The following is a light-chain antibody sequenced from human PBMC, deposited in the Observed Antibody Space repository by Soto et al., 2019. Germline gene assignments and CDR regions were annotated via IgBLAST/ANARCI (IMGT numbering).Light chain of an antibody. Sequence: QSVLTQPPSASGSPGQSVTISCTGTSSDVGGYNYVSWYQQHPGKAPKLMIYEVNKRPSGVPDRFSGSKSGNTASLTVSGLQAEDEADYYCSSYAGSDNPVVFGTGTKLTVL. V-gene: IGLV2-8*01. J-gene: IGLJ1*01. CDR1: SSDVGGYNY. CDR2: EVN. CDR3: SSYAGSDNPVV.